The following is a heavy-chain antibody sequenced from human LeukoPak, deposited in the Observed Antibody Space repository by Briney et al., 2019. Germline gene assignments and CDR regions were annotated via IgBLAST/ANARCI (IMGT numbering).Heavy chain of an antibody. J-gene: IGHJ4*02. CDR1: GFTVSSNY. CDR3: ARSRFGAATTD. CDR2: IYSGGST. D-gene: IGHD1-26*01. V-gene: IGHV3-53*01. Sequence: GGSPRLSGAASGFTVSSNYMSWVRQAPGKGLEWVSVIYSGGSTYYADSVKGRFTISRDNSKNTLYLQMNSLRAEDTAVYYCARSRFGAATTDWGQGTLVTVSS.